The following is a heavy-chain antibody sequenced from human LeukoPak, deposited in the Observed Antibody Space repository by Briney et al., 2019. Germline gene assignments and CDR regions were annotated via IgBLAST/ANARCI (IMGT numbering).Heavy chain of an antibody. Sequence: SETLSLTCTVSGGSISSSAYYWSWIRQHPGKGLEWIGYIYYSGITYYNPSLKSRVTISVDTSKNQFSLDLSSVTAADTAVYYCARDGDCSSDSCYFDYWGQGILVTVSS. V-gene: IGHV4-31*03. D-gene: IGHD2-2*01. J-gene: IGHJ4*02. CDR2: IYYSGIT. CDR1: GGSISSSAYY. CDR3: ARDGDCSSDSCYFDY.